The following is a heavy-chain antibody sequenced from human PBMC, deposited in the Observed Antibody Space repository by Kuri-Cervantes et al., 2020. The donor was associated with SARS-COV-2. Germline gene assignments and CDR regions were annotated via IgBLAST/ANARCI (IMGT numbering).Heavy chain of an antibody. V-gene: IGHV4-34*01. D-gene: IGHD6-13*01. CDR2: INQSGST. CDR1: GGSSSGYY. Sequence: SQTLSLTCAVFGGSSSGYYWGWIRQPPGKGLEWIGEINQSGSTSYSPSLKSRLTISVDTSENQFSLKLSSVTAADTAVYYCARRAAAAGINYWGQGTLVTVSS. CDR3: ARRAAAAGINY. J-gene: IGHJ4*02.